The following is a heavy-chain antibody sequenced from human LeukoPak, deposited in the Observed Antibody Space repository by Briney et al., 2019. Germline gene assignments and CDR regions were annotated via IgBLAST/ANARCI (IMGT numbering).Heavy chain of an antibody. CDR2: IYYSGST. Sequence: KPSETLSLTYTVSGGSISSYYWSWIRQPPRKGLEWIGYIYYSGSTNYNPSLKSRVTISVDTSKNQFSLKLSSVTAADTAVYYCARVLRNYYDSSGYYQRTSLFDYWGQGTLVTVSS. CDR1: GGSISSYY. D-gene: IGHD3-22*01. CDR3: ARVLRNYYDSSGYYQRTSLFDY. V-gene: IGHV4-59*01. J-gene: IGHJ4*02.